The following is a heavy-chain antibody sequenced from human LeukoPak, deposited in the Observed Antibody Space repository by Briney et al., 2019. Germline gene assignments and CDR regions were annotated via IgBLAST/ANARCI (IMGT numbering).Heavy chain of an antibody. Sequence: SETLSLTCAVYGGSFSGYYWRWVRQPPGKGLEWIGEINHSGSTNYNPSLKSRVTISVDTSKNQFSLKLSSVTAADTAVYYCARASMVRGRNWFDPWGQGTLVTVSS. V-gene: IGHV4-34*01. CDR1: GGSFSGYY. J-gene: IGHJ5*02. CDR2: INHSGST. CDR3: ARASMVRGRNWFDP. D-gene: IGHD3-10*01.